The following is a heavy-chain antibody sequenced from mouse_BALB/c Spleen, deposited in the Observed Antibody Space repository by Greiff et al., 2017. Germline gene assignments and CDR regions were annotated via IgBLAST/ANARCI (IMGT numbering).Heavy chain of an antibody. D-gene: IGHD1-1*01. Sequence: EVMLVESGGGLVKPGGSLKLSCAASGFTFSSYAMSWVRQTPEKRLEWVASISSGGSTYYPDSVKGRFTISRDNARNILYLQMSSLRSEDTAMYYCARDFITTVVDYFDYWGQGTTLTVSS. V-gene: IGHV5-6-5*01. CDR1: GFTFSSYA. CDR3: ARDFITTVVDYFDY. CDR2: ISSGGST. J-gene: IGHJ2*01.